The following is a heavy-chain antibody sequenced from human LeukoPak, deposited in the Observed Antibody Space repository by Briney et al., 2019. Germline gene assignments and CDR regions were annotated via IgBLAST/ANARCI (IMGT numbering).Heavy chain of an antibody. J-gene: IGHJ4*02. Sequence: SETLSPTCTASGGSITSSNYYWGWIRQPPGKGLEWIGSVYYSGNTYYNPSLRSRVSILVDPAKNKFSLKLSSVTAADTAIHYCARVYYGTYPAHFDYWGQGTLVTVSS. CDR3: ARVYYGTYPAHFDY. D-gene: IGHD3-22*01. CDR2: VYYSGNT. CDR1: GGSITSSNYY. V-gene: IGHV4-39*07.